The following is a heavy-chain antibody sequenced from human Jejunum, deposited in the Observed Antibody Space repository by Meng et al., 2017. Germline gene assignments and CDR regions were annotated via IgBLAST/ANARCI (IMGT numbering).Heavy chain of an antibody. CDR1: AHSTTSGMYY. CDR2: IYTSGST. V-gene: IGHV4-61*02. CDR3: ARSGRGCDGYCSYFHH. J-gene: IGHJ1*01. Sequence: SQTLSLTCTLSAHSTTSGMYYWSWIRQPAGKGLECIGRIYTSGSTRYNPSLKSRVTISMDTSKSQFSLQLSSVTSADTAVYYCARSGRGCDGYCSYFHHWGQGNLVPVAS. D-gene: IGHD2-21*02.